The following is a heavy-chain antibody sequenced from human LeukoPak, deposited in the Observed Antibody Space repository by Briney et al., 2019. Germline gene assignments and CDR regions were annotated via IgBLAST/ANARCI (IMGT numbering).Heavy chain of an antibody. Sequence: ASVKVSCKASGYTFTSYDINWVRQATGQGLEWMGWMNPNSGNTGYAQKFQDRVTMTRNTSINTAYMELDGLRSEDTAVYYCARGQKDNGVSSSWYYYGLDVWGQGTTVTVSS. J-gene: IGHJ6*02. V-gene: IGHV1-8*01. CDR2: MNPNSGNT. CDR1: GYTFTSYD. CDR3: ARGQKDNGVSSSWYYYGLDV. D-gene: IGHD6-13*01.